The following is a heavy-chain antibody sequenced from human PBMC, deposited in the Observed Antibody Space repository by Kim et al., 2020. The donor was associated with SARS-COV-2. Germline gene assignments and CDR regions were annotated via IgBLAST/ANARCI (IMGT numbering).Heavy chain of an antibody. D-gene: IGHD3-10*01. CDR1: GFTFSRYS. J-gene: IGHJ4*02. CDR2: ISSSSSYI. CDR3: ARDLWFGDLPLH. Sequence: GGSLRLFCAASGFTFSRYSMNWVRQAPGKGLEWVSSISSSSSYIYYANTVKGRFTISRDNAKNSQYLQMNSLRAEDTAVYYCARDLWFGDLPLHWGQGTLVAVPA. V-gene: IGHV3-21*01.